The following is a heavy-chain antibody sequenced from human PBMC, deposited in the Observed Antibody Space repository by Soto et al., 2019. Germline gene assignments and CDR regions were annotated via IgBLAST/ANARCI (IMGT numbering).Heavy chain of an antibody. CDR3: AGRFSYGYGEGYYFYGMDV. V-gene: IGHV1-69*12. D-gene: IGHD5-18*01. J-gene: IGHJ6*02. Sequence: QVQLVQSGAEVKKPGSSVKVSCKASGGTFSRYGVSWVRQAPGQGLEWMGGIIPLSGTTNYAQKFQGRVTITAKECTARAYMDLSRLRSEDTAVYYCAGRFSYGYGEGYYFYGMDVWGQGTTVTVSS. CDR2: IIPLSGTT. CDR1: GGTFSRYG.